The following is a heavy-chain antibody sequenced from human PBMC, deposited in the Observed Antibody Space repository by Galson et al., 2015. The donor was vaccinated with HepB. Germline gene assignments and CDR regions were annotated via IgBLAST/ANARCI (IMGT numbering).Heavy chain of an antibody. CDR3: ARESRADPFDP. D-gene: IGHD3-10*01. Sequence: SLRLSCAASGVTFSSYSMNWVRQAPGMGLEWVSSISSSSSYISYADSVKGRFPLPRDNAKKSLFLQMNSLRVEDTAVFYCARESRADPFDPWGQGTLVTVSS. CDR1: GVTFSSYS. J-gene: IGHJ5*02. V-gene: IGHV3-21*01. CDR2: ISSSSSYI.